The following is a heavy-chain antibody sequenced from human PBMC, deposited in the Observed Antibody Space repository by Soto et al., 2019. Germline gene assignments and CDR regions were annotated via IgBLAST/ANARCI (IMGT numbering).Heavy chain of an antibody. CDR3: ARDPDSSGYYVFDY. CDR2: ISYRGGNE. J-gene: IGHJ4*02. D-gene: IGHD3-22*01. V-gene: IGHV3-30-3*01. Sequence: PGGSLRLSCVASGFTFGSYTMHWVRQAPGKGLEWVAHISYRGGNEYYADSVKGRFILSRDNSKSTLYLQMNSLRSEDTAIYYCARDPDSSGYYVFDYWGQGTLVTVSS. CDR1: GFTFGSYT.